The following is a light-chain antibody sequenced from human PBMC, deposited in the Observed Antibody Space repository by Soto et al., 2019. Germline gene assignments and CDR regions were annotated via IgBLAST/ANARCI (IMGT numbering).Light chain of an antibody. CDR2: TNN. CDR3: ATWDGILNVGV. V-gene: IGLV1-44*01. CDR1: KSDIGSNT. Sequence: QSVLTQPPSVSGTPGQRVTISCSGGKSDIGSNTVFWFQHVPGTAPRLLIYTNNQRPSGVPDRFSGSKSDTSASLAISGLQSEDEADYFCATWDGILNVGVFGGGTQLTVL. J-gene: IGLJ3*02.